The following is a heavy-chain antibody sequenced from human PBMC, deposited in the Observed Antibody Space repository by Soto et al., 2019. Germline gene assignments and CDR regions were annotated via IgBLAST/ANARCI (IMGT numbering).Heavy chain of an antibody. CDR1: SFTFSGRS. J-gene: IGHJ6*03. CDR3: ARGWFGPDV. CDR2: IDKVGTDS. D-gene: IGHD3-10*01. V-gene: IGHV3-74*01. Sequence: EVQLVESGVGLVQPGESLRLACAASSFTFSGRSVHWVRQAPGKGLVWVSGIDKVGTDSTYADSVKGRFTSSRDNAKKTVYLQMNRMSVEDPAVYYWARGWFGPDVWGKGTLVTVSS.